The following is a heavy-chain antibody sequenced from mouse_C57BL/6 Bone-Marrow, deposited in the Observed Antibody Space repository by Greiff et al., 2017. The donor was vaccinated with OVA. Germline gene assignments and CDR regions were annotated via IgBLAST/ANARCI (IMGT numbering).Heavy chain of an antibody. J-gene: IGHJ3*01. CDR1: GFTFSDYY. CDR2: INYDGSST. Sequence: EVKLMESEGGLVQPGSSMKLSCTASGFTFSDYYMAWVRQVPEKGLEWVANINYDGSSTYYLDSLKSRFIISRDNAKNILYLQMSSLKSEDTATYYCARVDSSGYVWFAYWGQGTLVTVSA. CDR3: ARVDSSGYVWFAY. D-gene: IGHD3-2*02. V-gene: IGHV5-16*01.